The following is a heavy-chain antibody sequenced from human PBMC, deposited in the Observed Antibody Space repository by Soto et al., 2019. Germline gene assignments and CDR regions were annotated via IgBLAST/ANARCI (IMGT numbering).Heavy chain of an antibody. D-gene: IGHD2-2*01. Sequence: SETLSLTCAVYGGSFSGYYWSWIRQPPGKGLEWIGEINHSGSTNYNPSLKSRVTISVDTSKNQFSLKLSSVTAADTAVYYCARGRGYCSSTSCYRPPYYCYYGMDVWGQGTTVTVSS. CDR1: GGSFSGYY. J-gene: IGHJ6*02. CDR3: ARGRGYCSSTSCYRPPYYCYYGMDV. CDR2: INHSGST. V-gene: IGHV4-34*01.